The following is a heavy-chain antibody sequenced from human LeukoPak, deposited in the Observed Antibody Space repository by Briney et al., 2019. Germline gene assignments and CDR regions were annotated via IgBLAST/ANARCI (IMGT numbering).Heavy chain of an antibody. CDR2: IGTAGDT. V-gene: IGHV3-13*01. J-gene: IGHJ4*02. CDR1: GFTFSDYY. CDR3: ARRSSGWNGEYYFDY. D-gene: IGHD6-19*01. Sequence: GGSLRLSCAASGFTFSDYYMSWIRQAPGKGLEWVSAIGTAGDTYYPGSVKGRFTISRENAKNSLYLQMNSLRAGDTAVYYCARRSSGWNGEYYFDYWGQGTLVTVSS.